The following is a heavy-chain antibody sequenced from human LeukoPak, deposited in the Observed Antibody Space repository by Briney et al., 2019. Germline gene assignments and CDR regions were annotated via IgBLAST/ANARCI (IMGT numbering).Heavy chain of an antibody. D-gene: IGHD6-13*01. Sequence: SETLSLTCTVSGGSISSSSYYWGWIRQPPGKGLEWIGSIYYGGSTYYNPSLKSRFTISVDTSKNQFSLKLSSVTAADTAVYYCARGIAAAELFYYYYMDVWGKGTAVTVSS. J-gene: IGHJ6*03. CDR3: ARGIAAAELFYYYYMDV. CDR2: IYYGGST. V-gene: IGHV4-39*01. CDR1: GGSISSSSYY.